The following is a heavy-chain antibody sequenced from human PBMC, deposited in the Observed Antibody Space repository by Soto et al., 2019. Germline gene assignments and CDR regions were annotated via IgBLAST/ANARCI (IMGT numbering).Heavy chain of an antibody. CDR1: GGSFSGYY. Sequence: QVQLQQWGAGLLKPSETLSLTCAVYGGSFSGYYWSWIRQPPGKGLEWIGEINHSGSTNYNPSLKSRVTISVDTSKNQFSLKLSSVTAADTAVYYCARALYCTSGVCYTVPLYYYYGMDVWGQGTTVTVSS. J-gene: IGHJ6*02. V-gene: IGHV4-34*01. CDR3: ARALYCTSGVCYTVPLYYYYGMDV. D-gene: IGHD2-8*01. CDR2: INHSGST.